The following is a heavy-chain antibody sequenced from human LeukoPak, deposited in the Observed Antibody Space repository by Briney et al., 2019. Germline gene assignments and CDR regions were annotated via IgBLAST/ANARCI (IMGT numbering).Heavy chain of an antibody. Sequence: PSETLSLTCAVSGGSISSGGYSWSWIRQPPGKGLEWIGYIYHSGSTYYNPSLKSRVTISVDRSKNQFSLKLSSVTAADTAVYYCARGQECSDAFDIWGQGTMVTVSS. D-gene: IGHD3-3*01. CDR3: ARGQECSDAFDI. V-gene: IGHV4-30-2*01. J-gene: IGHJ3*02. CDR1: GGSISSGGYS. CDR2: IYHSGST.